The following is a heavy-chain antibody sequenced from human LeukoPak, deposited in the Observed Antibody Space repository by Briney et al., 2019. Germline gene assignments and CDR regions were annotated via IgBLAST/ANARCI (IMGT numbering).Heavy chain of an antibody. D-gene: IGHD6-13*01. Sequence: GGSLRLSCAASGFTFSSYEMNWVRQAPGKGLEWVAFIRYDGSNKYYADSVKGRFTISRDNSKNTLYLQMNSLRAEDTAVYYCAKEKAAPHDYWGQGTLVTVSS. CDR3: AKEKAAPHDY. V-gene: IGHV3-30*02. CDR1: GFTFSSYE. CDR2: IRYDGSNK. J-gene: IGHJ4*02.